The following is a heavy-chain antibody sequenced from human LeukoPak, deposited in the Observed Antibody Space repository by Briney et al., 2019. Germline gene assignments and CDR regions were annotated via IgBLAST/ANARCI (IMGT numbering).Heavy chain of an antibody. D-gene: IGHD3-22*01. CDR1: GGSISSSSYY. J-gene: IGHJ3*02. CDR3: ARLYYYDSSGYPTGAFDI. CDR2: IYYSGST. Sequence: PSETLSLTCTVSGGSISSSSYYWGWIRQPPGKGLEWIGSIYYSGSTYYNPSLKSRVTISVDTSKNQFSLKLSSVTAADTAVYYCARLYYYDSSGYPTGAFDIWGQGTMVTVSS. V-gene: IGHV4-39*07.